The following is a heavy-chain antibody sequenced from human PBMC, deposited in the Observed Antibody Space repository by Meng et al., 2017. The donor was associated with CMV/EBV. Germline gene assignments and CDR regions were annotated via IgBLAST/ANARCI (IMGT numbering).Heavy chain of an antibody. D-gene: IGHD7-27*01. J-gene: IGHJ3*02. CDR3: ARPITGGDAFDI. CDR1: GFTVSSNY. CDR2: IYSGGST. Sequence: GSLRLSCAASGFTVSSNYMSWVRQAPGKGLEWVSVIYSGGSTYYADSVKGRFTISRDNAKNSLYLQMNSLRAEDTALYYCARPITGGDAFDIWGQGTMVTVSS. V-gene: IGHV3-53*01.